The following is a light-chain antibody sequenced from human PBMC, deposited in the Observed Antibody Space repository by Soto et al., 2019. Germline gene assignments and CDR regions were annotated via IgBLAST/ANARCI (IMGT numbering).Light chain of an antibody. J-gene: IGKJ3*01. V-gene: IGKV1-9*01. CDR2: AAS. CDR1: QGISSY. Sequence: DIQLTQSPSFLSASVGDRVTITCRASQGISSYLAWYQQKPGKAPKLLIYAASTLQSGVPSRFSGSGSGTEFTLTISSLQPEDLATYYCQQLNSYPPFTFGPGTKVDIK. CDR3: QQLNSYPPFT.